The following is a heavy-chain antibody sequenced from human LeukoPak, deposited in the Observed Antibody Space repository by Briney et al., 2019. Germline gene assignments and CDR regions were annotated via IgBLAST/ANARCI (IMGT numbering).Heavy chain of an antibody. D-gene: IGHD2-15*01. Sequence: KPSETLSLTCTVSGGSISSYYWGWIRQPPGKGLEWIGEIYHSGSTNYNPSLKSRVTISVDKSKNQFSLKLSSVTAADTAVYYCASWVSASPYYFDYWGQGTLVTVSS. CDR1: GGSISSYY. V-gene: IGHV4-59*12. CDR2: IYHSGST. CDR3: ASWVSASPYYFDY. J-gene: IGHJ4*02.